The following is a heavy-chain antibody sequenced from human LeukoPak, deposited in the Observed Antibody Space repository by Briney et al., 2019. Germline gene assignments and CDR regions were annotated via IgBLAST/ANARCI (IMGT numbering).Heavy chain of an antibody. V-gene: IGHV3-23*01. Sequence: GGSLRLSCAASGFTFSSYAMSWVRQAPGKGLEWVSAISGSGGSTYYADSVKGRFTISRDNSKNTLYLQMNSLRAEDTAVYYCAEGEDYYDSMRAGYWGQGTLVTVSS. CDR2: ISGSGGST. J-gene: IGHJ4*02. CDR3: AEGEDYYDSMRAGY. D-gene: IGHD3-22*01. CDR1: GFTFSSYA.